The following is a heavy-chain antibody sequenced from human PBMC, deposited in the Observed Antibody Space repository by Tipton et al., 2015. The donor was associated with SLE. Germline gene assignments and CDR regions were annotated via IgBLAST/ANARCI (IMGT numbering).Heavy chain of an antibody. V-gene: IGHV4-38-2*02. CDR1: GYSIRDGYY. Sequence: TLSLTCNVSGYSIRDGYYWGWIRQAPGKGLEWIGTIHHSGITYYNPSLKSRVTISVDTSKNQFSLKVRSVTAADTAVYYCAREGDSSANFYYHGVNVWGQGTTVTVSS. CDR3: AREGDSSANFYYHGVNV. D-gene: IGHD2-21*01. CDR2: IHHSGIT. J-gene: IGHJ6*02.